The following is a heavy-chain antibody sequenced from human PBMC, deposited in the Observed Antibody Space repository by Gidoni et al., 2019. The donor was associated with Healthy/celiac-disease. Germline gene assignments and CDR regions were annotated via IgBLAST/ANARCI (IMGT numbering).Heavy chain of an antibody. V-gene: IGHV1-69*01. CDR2: IIPIFGTA. CDR3: ARDPGDSSGYYYYYYGMDV. Sequence: QVQLVQSGAEVKKPGSSVKVSCKASGGPFSSYAISWVRPAPGQGLEWMGGIIPIFGTANYAQKFQGRVTITADESTSTAYMELSSLRSEDTAVYYCARDPGDSSGYYYYYYGMDVWGQGTTVTVSS. CDR1: GGPFSSYA. D-gene: IGHD3-22*01. J-gene: IGHJ6*02.